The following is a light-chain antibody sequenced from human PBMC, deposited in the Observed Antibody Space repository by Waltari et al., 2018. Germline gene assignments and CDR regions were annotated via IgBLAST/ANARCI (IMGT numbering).Light chain of an antibody. Sequence: QSALTQPPSASGSPGQSVTISCTGTSSDVGGYNFVSWYQQHPGKAPELMIYEVSERPSGVPDRFSGSKSGNTASLTVSGLQTEDESDYYCSSYAGSVTLVFGGGTKLTVL. CDR3: SSYAGSVTLV. CDR1: SSDVGGYNF. CDR2: EVS. J-gene: IGLJ2*01. V-gene: IGLV2-8*01.